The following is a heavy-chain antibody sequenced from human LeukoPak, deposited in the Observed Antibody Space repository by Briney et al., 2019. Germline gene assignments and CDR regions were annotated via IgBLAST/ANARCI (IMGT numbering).Heavy chain of an antibody. V-gene: IGHV1-24*01. D-gene: IGHD2-21*02. Sequence: ASVKVSCKVSGHTLTELSMHWVRQAPGKGLEWMGGFDPEDGETIYAQKFQGRVTMTEDTSTDTAYMELSSLRSEDTAVYYCATDRYCGGDCYSGNAFDIWGQGTMVTVSS. CDR2: FDPEDGET. J-gene: IGHJ3*02. CDR1: GHTLTELS. CDR3: ATDRYCGGDCYSGNAFDI.